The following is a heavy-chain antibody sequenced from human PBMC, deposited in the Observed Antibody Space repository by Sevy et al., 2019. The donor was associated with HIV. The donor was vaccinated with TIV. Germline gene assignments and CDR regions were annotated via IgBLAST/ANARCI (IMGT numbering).Heavy chain of an antibody. J-gene: IGHJ3*02. V-gene: IGHV1-24*01. Sequence: ASVKVSYKVSGYTLTELSMHWVRQAPGKGLEWMGGFDPEDGETIYAQKFQGRVTMTEDTSTDTAYMELSSLRSEDTAVYYCATDTAREGSRNDAFDIWGQGTMVTVSS. CDR1: GYTLTELS. D-gene: IGHD1-26*01. CDR3: ATDTAREGSRNDAFDI. CDR2: FDPEDGET.